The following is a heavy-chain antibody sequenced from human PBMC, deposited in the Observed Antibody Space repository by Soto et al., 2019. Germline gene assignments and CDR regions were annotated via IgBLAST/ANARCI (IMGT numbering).Heavy chain of an antibody. CDR1: GFTFSSYG. CDR2: ISYDGSNK. V-gene: IGHV3-30*18. J-gene: IGHJ3*02. D-gene: IGHD6-19*01. CDR3: AKDLIFGSLTYSSGHGGAGGAFDI. Sequence: GGSLRLSCAASGFTFSSYGMHWVRQAPGKGLEWVAVISYDGSNKYYADSVKGRFTISRDNSKNTLYLQMNSLRAEDTAVYYCAKDLIFGSLTYSSGHGGAGGAFDIWGQGTMVTVSS.